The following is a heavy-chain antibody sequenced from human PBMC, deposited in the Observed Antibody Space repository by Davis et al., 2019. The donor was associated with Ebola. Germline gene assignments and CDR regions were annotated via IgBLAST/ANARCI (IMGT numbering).Heavy chain of an antibody. J-gene: IGHJ4*02. D-gene: IGHD3-9*01. V-gene: IGHV1-18*04. CDR2: ISAYNGNT. CDR1: GYTFTGYY. CDR3: AREPKRYYDILTGAGGDY. Sequence: ASVKVSCKASGYTFTGYYMHWVRQAPGQGLEWMGWISAYNGNTNYAQKLQGRVTMTTDTSTSTAYMELRSLRSDDTAVYYCAREPKRYYDILTGAGGDYWGQGTLVTVSS.